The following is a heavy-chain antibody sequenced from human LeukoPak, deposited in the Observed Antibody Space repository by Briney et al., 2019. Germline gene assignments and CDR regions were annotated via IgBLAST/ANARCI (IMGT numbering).Heavy chain of an antibody. Sequence: SSETLSLTCAVYGGSFSGYYWSWIRQPPGKGLEWIGEINHRGSTNYNPSLKSRVTISVDTSKNQFSLKLSSVTAADTAVYYCARGPYCSSTSCCYDAFDIWGQGTMVTVSS. V-gene: IGHV4-34*01. CDR3: ARGPYCSSTSCCYDAFDI. CDR1: GGSFSGYY. CDR2: INHRGST. D-gene: IGHD2-2*01. J-gene: IGHJ3*02.